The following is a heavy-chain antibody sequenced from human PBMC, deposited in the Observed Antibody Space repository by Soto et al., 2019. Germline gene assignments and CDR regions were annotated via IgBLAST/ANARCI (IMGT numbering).Heavy chain of an antibody. CDR3: ARELNYDSSGRIVDAFDI. J-gene: IGHJ3*02. V-gene: IGHV4-59*01. D-gene: IGHD3-22*01. CDR1: GGSISSYY. CDR2: IYYSGST. Sequence: PSETLSLTCTVSGGSISSYYWSWIRQPPGKGLEWIGYIYYSGSTNYNPSLKSRITISVDTSKNQFSLKLSSVTAADTAVYYCARELNYDSSGRIVDAFDIWGQGTMVTVSS.